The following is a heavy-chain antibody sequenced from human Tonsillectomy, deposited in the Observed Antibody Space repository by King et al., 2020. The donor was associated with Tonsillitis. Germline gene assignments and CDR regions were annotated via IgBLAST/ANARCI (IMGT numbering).Heavy chain of an antibody. Sequence: HVQLVESGGGLVKPGGSLRLSCAASGFTFSDYYMSWIRQAPGKGLEWVSYISSSSTYTTYADSVKGRFTISRDNANNSLYLQMNNLRAEDTAVYYCARDGSSGSYITFDIWGQGTMVTVSS. D-gene: IGHD1-26*01. V-gene: IGHV3-11*05. CDR1: GFTFSDYY. CDR3: ARDGSSGSYITFDI. J-gene: IGHJ3*02. CDR2: ISSSSTYT.